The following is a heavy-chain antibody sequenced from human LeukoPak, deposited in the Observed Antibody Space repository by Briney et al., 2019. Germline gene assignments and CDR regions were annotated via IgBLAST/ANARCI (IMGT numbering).Heavy chain of an antibody. D-gene: IGHD3-10*01. J-gene: IGHJ4*02. Sequence: GAPLQISCKGSGSIFSTYWIGFLRPLPGKVQEWIGIIYPGNSDTRNSPSFQGQVTISVDKSINTAYLQWSSLKASDTAMYYCARFHGSGTSSYFDSWGQGTPVTVSS. CDR3: ARFHGSGTSSYFDS. CDR1: GSIFSTYW. CDR2: IYPGNSDT. V-gene: IGHV5-51*01.